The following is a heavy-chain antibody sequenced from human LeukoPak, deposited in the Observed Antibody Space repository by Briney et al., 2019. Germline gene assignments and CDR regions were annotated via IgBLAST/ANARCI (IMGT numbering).Heavy chain of an antibody. CDR1: GGSISSGGYY. CDR3: ARGSVTPDAGY. V-gene: IGHV4-61*02. J-gene: IGHJ4*02. Sequence: SETLSLTCTVSGGSISSGGYYWSWIRQPAGKGLEYLGRIYSTGSTNYNPSLRSRVTISVDTSKSQFYLTLSSVTAADTAVYYCARGSVTPDAGYWGQGTLVTVSS. CDR2: IYSTGST. D-gene: IGHD4-17*01.